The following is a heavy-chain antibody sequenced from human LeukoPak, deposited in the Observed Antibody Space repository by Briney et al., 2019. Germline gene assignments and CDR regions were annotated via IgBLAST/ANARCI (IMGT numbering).Heavy chain of an antibody. V-gene: IGHV1-2*02. CDR3: ARYFAVPDGGGFDY. CDR2: INPITGDT. D-gene: IGHD3-3*01. Sequence: ASVKVSRKASGYTFSGHYMHWVRQAPGQGLEWLGWINPITGDTKYAQKFQGSVTMTRDTSISTVYMELSGLTSDDTAIYYCARYFAVPDGGGFDYWGQGTLVTVSS. CDR1: GYTFSGHY. J-gene: IGHJ4*02.